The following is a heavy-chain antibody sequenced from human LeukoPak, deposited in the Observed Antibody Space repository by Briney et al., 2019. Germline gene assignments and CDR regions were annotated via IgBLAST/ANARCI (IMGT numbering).Heavy chain of an antibody. Sequence: PGGSLRLSCAASGFTFSSYAMHWVRQAPGKGLEWLAVISYDGSNKYYADSVKGRFTISRDNSKNTLYLQMNSLRAEDTAVYYCARVSQWLVYYFDYWGQGTLVTVSS. CDR3: ARVSQWLVYYFDY. D-gene: IGHD6-19*01. V-gene: IGHV3-30-3*01. CDR2: ISYDGSNK. CDR1: GFTFSSYA. J-gene: IGHJ4*02.